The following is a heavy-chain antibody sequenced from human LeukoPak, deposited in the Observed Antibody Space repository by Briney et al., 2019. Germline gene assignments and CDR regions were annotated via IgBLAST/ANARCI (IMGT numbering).Heavy chain of an antibody. J-gene: IGHJ4*02. Sequence: ASVKVSCKASGYTFTRFDINWVRQATGQGLEWMGWVNPNSGYTGYAQKFQGRVTITRDTSINTAYMELSSLRSEDTAVYYCARMYSSTIPPGYWGQGTLVTVSS. CDR3: ARMYSSTIPPGY. D-gene: IGHD6-13*01. CDR1: GYTFTRFD. CDR2: VNPNSGYT. V-gene: IGHV1-8*03.